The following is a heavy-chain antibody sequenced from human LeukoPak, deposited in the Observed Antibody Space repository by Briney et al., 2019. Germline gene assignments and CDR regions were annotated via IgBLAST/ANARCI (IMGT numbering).Heavy chain of an antibody. J-gene: IGHJ6*04. D-gene: IGHD2-2*01. CDR2: IIPIFGTA. V-gene: IGHV1-69*13. CDR1: GGTFSSYA. Sequence: SVKVSCKASGGTFSSYAISWVRQAPGQGLEWMGGIIPIFGTANYAQKFQGRVTITADESTSTAYMELSSLRSEDTAVYYCARNLVVPAATYYYYYYGMDLWGKGTTVTVSS. CDR3: ARNLVVPAATYYYYYYGMDL.